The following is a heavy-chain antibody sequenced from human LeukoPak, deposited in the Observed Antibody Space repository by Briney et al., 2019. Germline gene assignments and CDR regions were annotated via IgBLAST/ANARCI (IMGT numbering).Heavy chain of an antibody. V-gene: IGHV3-21*01. Sequence: GGSLRLSCAASGFTFTNYSMTWVRQAPGRGLEWVSSISSGSNYIYYADSVKGRFTISRDHAKNSLYLQMNSLRAEDTAVYYCARGTPTTRDFDYWGQGTLVTVSS. CDR1: GFTFTNYS. J-gene: IGHJ4*02. CDR3: ARGTPTTRDFDY. D-gene: IGHD4-11*01. CDR2: ISSGSNYI.